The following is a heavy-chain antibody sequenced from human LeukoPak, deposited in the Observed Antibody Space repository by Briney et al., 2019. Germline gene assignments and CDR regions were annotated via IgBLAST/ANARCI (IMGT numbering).Heavy chain of an antibody. CDR3: ARVGNYYDSSGYALLYYYYYYMDV. Sequence: QPGGSLRLSCAASGFTFSSYEMNWVRQAPGKGLEWVSYISSSGSTIYYADSVKGRFTISRDNAKNSLYLQMNSLRAEDTAVYYCARVGNYYDSSGYALLYYYYYYMDVWGKGTTVTISS. CDR1: GFTFSSYE. J-gene: IGHJ6*03. CDR2: ISSSGSTI. D-gene: IGHD3-22*01. V-gene: IGHV3-48*03.